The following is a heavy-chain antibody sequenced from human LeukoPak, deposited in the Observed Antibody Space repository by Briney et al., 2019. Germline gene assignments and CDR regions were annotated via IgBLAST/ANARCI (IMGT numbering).Heavy chain of an antibody. CDR2: IWYDGRTK. J-gene: IGHJ4*02. CDR1: GFIFSNYG. V-gene: IGHV3-33*01. CDR3: AREWGRIAVAGGPGY. D-gene: IGHD6-19*01. Sequence: GGSLRLSCEVSGFIFSNYGMHWIRQAPGKGLEWVTLIWYDGRTKFHADSVRGRFTISRDNSANTLYLQMSSLRVEDTAVYYCAREWGRIAVAGGPGYWGQGALVTVSS.